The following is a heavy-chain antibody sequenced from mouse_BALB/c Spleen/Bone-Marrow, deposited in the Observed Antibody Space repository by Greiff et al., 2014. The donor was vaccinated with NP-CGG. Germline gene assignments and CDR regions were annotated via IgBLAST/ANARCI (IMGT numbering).Heavy chain of an antibody. D-gene: IGHD6-5*01. CDR1: GYTFTNYW. Sequence: QVQLKESGAELVGPGTSVKISCKASGYTFTNYWLGWVKQRPGHGLEWIGDIYPGGGYTNYNEKFKGKATLTADTSSSTAYMQLSSLTSEDSAVHFCASMRSYAMDYWGQGTSVTVSS. J-gene: IGHJ4*01. CDR2: IYPGGGYT. V-gene: IGHV1-63*02. CDR3: ASMRSYAMDY.